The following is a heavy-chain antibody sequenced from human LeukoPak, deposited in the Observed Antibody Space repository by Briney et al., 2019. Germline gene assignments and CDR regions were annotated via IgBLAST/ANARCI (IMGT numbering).Heavy chain of an antibody. CDR2: IYPGDSNT. CDR1: GYNFVSYG. V-gene: IGHV5-51*01. CDR3: AGLPHRYFHF. J-gene: IGHJ4*02. D-gene: IGHD1-14*01. Sequence: GESLRISCKASGYNFVSYGLGWVRQMPGKGLEWMGIIYPGDSNTRYSPSFQGQVTISADKSINTAYLQWSSLKASDTAMYFCAGLPHRYFHFWGQGTLVTVSS.